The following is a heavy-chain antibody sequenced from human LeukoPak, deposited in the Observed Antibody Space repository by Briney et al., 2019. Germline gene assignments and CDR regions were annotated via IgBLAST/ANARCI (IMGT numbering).Heavy chain of an antibody. J-gene: IGHJ6*02. CDR2: ISYDASNK. Sequence: PGGSLRLSCSASGFTFSNYAMHWVRQAPGKGLEWVAVISYDASNKYYADSVKGRFTISRDNSKNTLYLQMNSLRAEDTAVYYCAKAAIDCSGGSCYSFGYYYGMDVWGQGTTVTVSS. V-gene: IGHV3-30*04. CDR1: GFTFSNYA. CDR3: AKAAIDCSGGSCYSFGYYYGMDV. D-gene: IGHD2-15*01.